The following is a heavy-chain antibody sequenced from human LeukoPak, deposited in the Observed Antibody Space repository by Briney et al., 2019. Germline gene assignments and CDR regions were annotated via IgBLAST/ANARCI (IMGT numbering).Heavy chain of an antibody. Sequence: PGGSLRLSCAASGFTFSSYAMSWVRQAPGKGLEWVSAISGSGGSAYYAGSVMGRFTISRDNSKNTLYLQMNSLRAEDTAVYYCAKDRWTEVDAFDIWGQGTMVTVSS. V-gene: IGHV3-23*01. CDR3: AKDRWTEVDAFDI. J-gene: IGHJ3*02. CDR1: GFTFSSYA. D-gene: IGHD1-1*01. CDR2: ISGSGGSA.